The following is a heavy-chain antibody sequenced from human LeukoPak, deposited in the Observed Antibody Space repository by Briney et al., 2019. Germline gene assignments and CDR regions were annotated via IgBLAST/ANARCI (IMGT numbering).Heavy chain of an antibody. D-gene: IGHD1-26*01. CDR1: GGTFSGYA. J-gene: IGHJ6*03. CDR3: AFSSYYLQGNYYYMDV. CDR2: IIPVFGTT. V-gene: IGHV1-69*06. Sequence: SVKVSCKASGGTFSGYAVSWVRLTPGQGLEWLGGIIPVFGTTTYAQKFQAKVTMTADKSTNTVYMELRSLRSDDTAVYYCAFSSYYLQGNYYYMDVWGKGTTVTVSS.